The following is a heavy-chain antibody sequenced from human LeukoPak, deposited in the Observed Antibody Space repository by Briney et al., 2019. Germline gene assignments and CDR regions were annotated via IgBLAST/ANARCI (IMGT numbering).Heavy chain of an antibody. Sequence: GASVKVSCKASGGTFSSYAISWVRRAPGQGLEWMGRIIPILGIANYAQKFQGRVTITADKSTSTAYMELSSLRSEDTAVYYCARDRGSRDSSGYYNYYYYYGMDVWGQGTTVTVSS. J-gene: IGHJ6*02. CDR3: ARDRGSRDSSGYYNYYYYYGMDV. CDR2: IIPILGIA. D-gene: IGHD3-22*01. CDR1: GGTFSSYA. V-gene: IGHV1-69*04.